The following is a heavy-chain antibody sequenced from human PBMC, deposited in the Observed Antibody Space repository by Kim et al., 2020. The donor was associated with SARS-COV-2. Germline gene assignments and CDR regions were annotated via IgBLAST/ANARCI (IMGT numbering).Heavy chain of an antibody. Sequence: GGSLRLSCAASGFTFSSYGMHWVRQAPGKGLEWVAVISYDGSNKYYADSVKGQFTISRDNSKNTLYLQMNSLRAEDTAVYYCAKSPGLDVWGQGTTVTVSS. V-gene: IGHV3-30*18. CDR1: GFTFSSYG. D-gene: IGHD7-27*01. J-gene: IGHJ6*02. CDR3: AKSPGLDV. CDR2: ISYDGSNK.